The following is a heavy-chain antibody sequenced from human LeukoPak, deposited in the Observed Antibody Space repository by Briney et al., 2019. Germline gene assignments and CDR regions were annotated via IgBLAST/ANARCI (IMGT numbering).Heavy chain of an antibody. CDR2: IGGSGVSK. CDR3: ALIDGVGPKDY. CDR1: IFNFDNYA. J-gene: IGHJ4*02. D-gene: IGHD1-26*01. V-gene: IGHV3-23*01. Sequence: GGSLRLSCVVSIFNFDNYAMTWVRQAPGRGLEWVSAIGGSGVSKFYGDSVKGRFTISRDNSKNTLYLQMERLRAEDTAIYYFALIDGVGPKDYWGPGTLVTVSS.